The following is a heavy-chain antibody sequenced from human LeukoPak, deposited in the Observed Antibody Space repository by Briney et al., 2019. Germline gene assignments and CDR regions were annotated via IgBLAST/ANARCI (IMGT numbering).Heavy chain of an antibody. CDR3: ARKNIEIAVAGTGAFDI. CDR1: GGSVSSGSYY. D-gene: IGHD6-19*01. Sequence: SETLSLTCTVSGGSVSSGSYYWSWIRQPPGKGLEWIGYIYYSGSTNYNPSLKSRVTISVDTSKNQFSLKLSSVTAADTAVYYCARKNIEIAVAGTGAFDIWGQGTMVTVSS. V-gene: IGHV4-61*01. J-gene: IGHJ3*02. CDR2: IYYSGST.